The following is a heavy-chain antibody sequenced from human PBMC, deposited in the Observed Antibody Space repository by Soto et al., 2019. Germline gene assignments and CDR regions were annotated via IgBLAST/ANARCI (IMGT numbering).Heavy chain of an antibody. CDR2: INPYNGKT. V-gene: IGHV1-18*01. D-gene: IGHD2-15*01. Sequence: QVQLEQSGAEVKKSGASVKVSCKASGYIFSTHGINWVRQAPGQGLEWMGWINPYNGKTNYAQKFQGRVTMTTETSRKTAYMELRSLISDDTAVYYCARVQIVVVVGGTPADYWGQGTLVTVSS. J-gene: IGHJ4*02. CDR1: GYIFSTHG. CDR3: ARVQIVVVVGGTPADY.